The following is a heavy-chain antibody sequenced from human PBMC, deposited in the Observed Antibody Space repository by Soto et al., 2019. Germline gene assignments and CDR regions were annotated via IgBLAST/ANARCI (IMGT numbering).Heavy chain of an antibody. J-gene: IGHJ6*02. CDR3: ARDLGYYGMDV. CDR1: GGSISSGDYY. V-gene: IGHV4-30-4*01. Sequence: PSETLSLTCTVSGGSISSGDYYWSWIRQPPGKGLEWIGYIYYSGSTYYNPSLKSRVTISVDTSKNQFSLKLSSVTAADTAVYYCARDLGYYGMDVWGQGTTVTVSS. CDR2: IYYSGST. D-gene: IGHD3-16*01.